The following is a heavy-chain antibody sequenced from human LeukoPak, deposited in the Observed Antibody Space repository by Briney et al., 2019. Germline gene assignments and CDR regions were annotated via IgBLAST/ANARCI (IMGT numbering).Heavy chain of an antibody. D-gene: IGHD2-2*01. CDR2: INPNSGGT. J-gene: IGHJ6*03. CDR3: ARGGGGVCSSTSCYVFRISYYYYYMDV. CDR1: GYTFTGYY. V-gene: IGHV1-2*02. Sequence: ASVKVSCKAAGYTFTGYYMHWVRQAPGQGLEWMGWINPNSGGTNYAQKFEGRGTMTWDTSFSTAYLELMKRRSDDTSVEYCARGGGGVCSSTSCYVFRISYYYYYMDVWGKGTTVTISS.